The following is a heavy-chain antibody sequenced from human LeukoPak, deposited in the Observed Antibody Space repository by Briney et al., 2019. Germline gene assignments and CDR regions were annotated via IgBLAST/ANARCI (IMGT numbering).Heavy chain of an antibody. V-gene: IGHV3-20*04. D-gene: IGHD4-23*01. Sequence: RTGGSLRLSCAASGFTFDDYGMSWVRQAPGKGLEWVSGINWNGGSTGYADSVKGRFTISRDNAKNSLYLQMNSLRAEDTALYYCARAYGGIYYYYYYMDVWGKGTTVTVSS. CDR2: INWNGGST. CDR1: GFTFDDYG. CDR3: ARAYGGIYYYYYYMDV. J-gene: IGHJ6*03.